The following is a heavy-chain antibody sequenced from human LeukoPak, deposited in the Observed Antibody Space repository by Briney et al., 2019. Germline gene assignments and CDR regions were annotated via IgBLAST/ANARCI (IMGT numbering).Heavy chain of an antibody. CDR1: GYTLTELS. Sequence: AASVKVSCKVSGYTLTELSMHWVRQAPGQGLEWMGIINPSGGSTSYAQKFQGRVTMTRDMSTSTVYMELSSLRSEDTAVYYCARDLRYYDSSGYCRAFDIWGQGTMVTVSS. J-gene: IGHJ3*02. V-gene: IGHV1-46*01. CDR3: ARDLRYYDSSGYCRAFDI. D-gene: IGHD3-22*01. CDR2: INPSGGST.